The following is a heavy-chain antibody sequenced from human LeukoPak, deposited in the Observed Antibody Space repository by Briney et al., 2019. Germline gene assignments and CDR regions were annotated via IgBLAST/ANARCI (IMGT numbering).Heavy chain of an antibody. D-gene: IGHD2-8*01. CDR1: GFTFSTSW. J-gene: IGHJ3*02. CDR2: IKQDGSEK. CDR3: ARAWQWAFDI. V-gene: IGHV3-7*04. Sequence: PGGSLRLSCAASGFTFSTSWMSWVRKTPGKGLEWVASIKQDGSEKYYVDSVRGRFTISRDNAKNSLSLQMNSLRAEDTAVYYCARAWQWAFDIWGQGTMVTVSS.